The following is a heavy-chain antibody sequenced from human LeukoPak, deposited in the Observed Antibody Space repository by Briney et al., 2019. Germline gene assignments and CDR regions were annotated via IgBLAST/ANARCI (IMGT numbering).Heavy chain of an antibody. Sequence: GASMKVSCKASGGTFGNNAISWVRQAPGQGLEWMGGIIPIFGTADYPQKFQDRVTITADESTSTAYMELSSLRSEDTAVYYCATSGYRNSFGGNYYYYMDVWDNGTTVTVSS. V-gene: IGHV1-69*01. D-gene: IGHD4-11*01. CDR2: IIPIFGTA. CDR3: ATSGYRNSFGGNYYYYMDV. CDR1: GGTFGNNA. J-gene: IGHJ6*03.